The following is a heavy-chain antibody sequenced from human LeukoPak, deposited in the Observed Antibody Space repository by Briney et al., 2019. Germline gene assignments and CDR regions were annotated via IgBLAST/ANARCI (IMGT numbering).Heavy chain of an antibody. V-gene: IGHV5-51*01. CDR1: GYSFTSYW. J-gene: IGHJ5*02. D-gene: IGHD3-10*01. Sequence: GESLKISCKGSGYSFTSYWIAWVRQMLGKGLECMGFIYPADSDTRYSPSFQGQVTISSDKSISTAYLQWSSLKASDTAMYYCARHDRVNYYSSGSYYSRDWFDPWGQGTLVTVSS. CDR3: ARHDRVNYYSSGSYYSRDWFDP. CDR2: IYPADSDT.